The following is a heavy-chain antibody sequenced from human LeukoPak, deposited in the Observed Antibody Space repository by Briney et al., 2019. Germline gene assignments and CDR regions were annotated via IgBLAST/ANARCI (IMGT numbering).Heavy chain of an antibody. CDR1: GGSISPYY. CDR2: IFYSGIT. Sequence: SETLSLTCSVSGGSISPYYWSWIRQPPGKGLEWIGYIFYSGITTYNPSLKSRVTISLGSSKNQFFLRLTSVTAADTAMYYCARAETLAAIYFDFWGQGSLVTVSS. CDR3: ARAETLAAIYFDF. V-gene: IGHV4-59*01. D-gene: IGHD6-25*01. J-gene: IGHJ4*02.